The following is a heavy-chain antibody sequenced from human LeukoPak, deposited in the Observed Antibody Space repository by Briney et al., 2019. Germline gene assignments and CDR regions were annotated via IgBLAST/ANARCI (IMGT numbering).Heavy chain of an antibody. CDR3: ARESAVAGTPLDY. V-gene: IGHV1-2*04. Sequence: ASVKVSCKASRYTFTGYYMHWVRQAPGQGLEWMGWINPNSGGTNYAQKFQGWVTMTRDTSISTAYMELSRLRSDDTAVYYCARESAVAGTPLDYWGQGTLVTFSS. J-gene: IGHJ4*02. D-gene: IGHD6-19*01. CDR2: INPNSGGT. CDR1: RYTFTGYY.